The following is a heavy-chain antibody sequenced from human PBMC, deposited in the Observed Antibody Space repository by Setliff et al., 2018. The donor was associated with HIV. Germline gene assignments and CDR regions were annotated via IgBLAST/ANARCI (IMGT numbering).Heavy chain of an antibody. D-gene: IGHD4-17*01. J-gene: IGHJ2*01. CDR1: GYTFTTFG. CDR3: ARYGSDWFFDL. CDR2: INTETGTP. Sequence: ASVKVSRKASGYTFTTFGLSWVRQAPGQGLEWMGWINTETGTPMYAQGFTGRFVFSLDTSISTAYLQIDSLNAEDTAVYYCARYGSDWFFDLWGRGTLVTVSS. V-gene: IGHV7-4-1*01.